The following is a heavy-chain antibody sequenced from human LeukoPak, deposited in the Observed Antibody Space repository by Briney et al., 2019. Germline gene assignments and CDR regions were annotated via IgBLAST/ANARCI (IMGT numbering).Heavy chain of an antibody. J-gene: IGHJ3*02. CDR1: GGSFSGYY. CDR3: ARDRYYDSSGYYYRAFDI. CDR2: INHSGST. D-gene: IGHD3-22*01. V-gene: IGHV4-34*01. Sequence: PSETLSLTCAVYGGSFSGYYWSWIRQPPGKGLEWIGEINHSGSTNYNPSLKSRVTISVDTSKNQFSLKLSSVTAADTAVYYCARDRYYDSSGYYYRAFDIWGQGTMVTVSS.